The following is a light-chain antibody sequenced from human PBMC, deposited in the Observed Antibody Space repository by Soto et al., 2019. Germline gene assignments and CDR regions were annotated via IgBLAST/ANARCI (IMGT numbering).Light chain of an antibody. CDR1: QSVGKS. V-gene: IGKV3-11*01. CDR3: QQRSNWPTWT. CDR2: GAS. Sequence: EIVLTQSPGTLSLSPGERATLSCRASQSVGKSLAWYQQKPGQAPRLLIYGASSRATGIPARFSGSGSGTDFTLTISSLEPEDFAVYYCQQRSNWPTWTFGQGTKVDI. J-gene: IGKJ1*01.